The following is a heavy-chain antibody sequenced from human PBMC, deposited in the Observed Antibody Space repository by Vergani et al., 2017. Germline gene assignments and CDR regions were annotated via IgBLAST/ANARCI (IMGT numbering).Heavy chain of an antibody. D-gene: IGHD2-2*01. CDR2: INHSGST. CDR3: ARLDIVVVPAAH. CDR1: GGSFSGYY. J-gene: IGHJ4*02. Sequence: QVQLQQWGAGLLKPSETLSLTFAVYGGSFSGYYWSWIRQPPGKGLEWIGEINHSGSTNYNPSLKSRVTISVDTSKNQFSLKLSSVTAADTAVYYCARLDIVVVPAAHWGQGTLVTVSS. V-gene: IGHV4-34*01.